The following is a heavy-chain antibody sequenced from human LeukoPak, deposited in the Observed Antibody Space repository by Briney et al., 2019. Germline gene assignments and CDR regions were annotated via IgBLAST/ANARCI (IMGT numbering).Heavy chain of an antibody. V-gene: IGHV1-2*02. CDR3: ARGIYGGNSPLVDY. D-gene: IGHD4-23*01. J-gene: IGHJ4*02. Sequence: ASVKVSCKASEYTFTNFNIHYVRQAPGQGLEWMGWINPNSGATKYAQKFQGRVTMTRDTSISTAYMELSRLRSDDTAVYYCARGIYGGNSPLVDYWGQGTLVTVSS. CDR1: EYTFTNFN. CDR2: INPNSGAT.